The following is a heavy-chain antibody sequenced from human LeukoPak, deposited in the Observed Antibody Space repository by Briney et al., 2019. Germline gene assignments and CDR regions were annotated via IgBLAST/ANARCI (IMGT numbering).Heavy chain of an antibody. Sequence: GGSLRLSCAASGFTLSSRWMNWFRQAPGKGLEWVGNIKEDGTERHYVNSVRGRFTISRDNANNSLYLQMNSLRAEDTAVYYCARRNRGPYCGGDCYYNWFDPWGQGTLVTVSS. CDR3: ARRNRGPYCGGDCYYNWFDP. V-gene: IGHV3-7*03. D-gene: IGHD2-21*02. CDR2: IKEDGTER. J-gene: IGHJ5*02. CDR1: GFTLSSRW.